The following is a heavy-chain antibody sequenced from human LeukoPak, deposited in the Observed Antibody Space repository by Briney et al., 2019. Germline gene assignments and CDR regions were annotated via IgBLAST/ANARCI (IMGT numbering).Heavy chain of an antibody. CDR2: ISGSGGST. CDR3: AKFADSSGYYRYYFDY. CDR1: GFTFSSYA. J-gene: IGHJ4*02. V-gene: IGHV3-23*01. D-gene: IGHD3-22*01. Sequence: GGSLRLSCAASGFTFSSYAMSWVRQAPGKGLEWVSAISGSGGSTYYADSVKGRFTISRDNSKNTLYLQMNSLRAEDTAVYYCAKFADSSGYYRYYFDYWGQGTLATVSS.